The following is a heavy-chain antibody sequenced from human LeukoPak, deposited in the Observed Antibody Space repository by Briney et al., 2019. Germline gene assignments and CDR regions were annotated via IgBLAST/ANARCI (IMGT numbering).Heavy chain of an antibody. CDR2: IYNDGST. J-gene: IGHJ4*02. CDR3: AITGESSNWALYCDY. D-gene: IGHD6-13*01. CDR1: GFTVSSNY. V-gene: IGHV3-53*01. Sequence: GGSLRLSCAVSGFTVSSNYMSWVRQAPGKGLEWVSVIYNDGSTFYADSVKGRFTISRDNSKNTLYLQMNSLRAEDTAVYYCAITGESSNWALYCDYWGQGTLVTVSS.